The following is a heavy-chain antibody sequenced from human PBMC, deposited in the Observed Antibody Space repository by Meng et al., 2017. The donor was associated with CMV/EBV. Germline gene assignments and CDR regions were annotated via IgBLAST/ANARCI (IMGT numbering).Heavy chain of an antibody. CDR3: ARDLSGQLVPATLNYYYYYGMDV. CDR2: ISYDGSNK. CDR1: GFTFSSYA. D-gene: IGHD6-6*01. V-gene: IGHV3-30-3*01. J-gene: IGHJ6*02. Sequence: LSLTCAASGFTFSSYAMHWVRQAPGKGLEWVAVISYDGSNKYYADSVKGRFTISRDNSKNTLYLQMSSLRAEDTAVYYCARDLSGQLVPATLNYYYYYGMDVWGQGTTVTVSS.